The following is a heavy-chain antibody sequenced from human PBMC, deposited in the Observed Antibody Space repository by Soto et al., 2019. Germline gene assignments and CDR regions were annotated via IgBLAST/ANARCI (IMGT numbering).Heavy chain of an antibody. D-gene: IGHD1-7*01. CDR1: GESFSGYY. CDR3: ARYEYGNSLYGVDV. CDR2: VDHRGST. J-gene: IGHJ6*02. V-gene: IGHV4-34*01. Sequence: TLSLTCVVSGESFSGYYWSWIRQTPGMGLEWIGEVDHRGSTTYNPSLKNRASISIDSSKNLFSLELTSVTAADTALYFCARYEYGNSLYGVDVWGQGTRVTVSS.